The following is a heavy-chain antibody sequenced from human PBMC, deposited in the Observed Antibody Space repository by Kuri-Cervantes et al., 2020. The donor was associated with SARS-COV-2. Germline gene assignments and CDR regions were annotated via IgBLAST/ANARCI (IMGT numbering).Heavy chain of an antibody. V-gene: IGHV4-34*01. CDR1: GASLNTYS. D-gene: IGHD2-2*01. Sequence: SETLSLTCAVFGASLNTYSWSWIRQPPGKGLEWIGEINHSGGTKYKASLKGRVSISVGASKNQISLKLTSATAADAAVYYCARGHIGVVPSPFLGLGPHSYYYHMDVWGQGTTVTVSS. CDR2: INHSGGT. CDR3: ARGHIGVVPSPFLGLGPHSYYYHMDV. J-gene: IGHJ6*02.